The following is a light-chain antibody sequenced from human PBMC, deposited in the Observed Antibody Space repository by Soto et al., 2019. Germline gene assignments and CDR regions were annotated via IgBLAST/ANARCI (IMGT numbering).Light chain of an antibody. Sequence: QSVLAQPPSVSGAPGQRVTISCTGSSSNIGTGYDVHWYQQLPGTAPKLLIYDNSNRPSGVPDRFSGSKSGTSASLVITGLQAEDEAGYYCQSYDSSLNVVFGGGTKLTVL. CDR3: QSYDSSLNVV. CDR2: DNS. J-gene: IGLJ2*01. V-gene: IGLV1-40*01. CDR1: SSNIGTGYD.